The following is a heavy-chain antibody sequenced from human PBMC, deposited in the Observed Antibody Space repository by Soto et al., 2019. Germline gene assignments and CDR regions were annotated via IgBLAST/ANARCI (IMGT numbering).Heavy chain of an antibody. Sequence: ASVKVSCKASGYTFTSFYMHWVRQAPGQGLEWMGIINPSAGTTSYAQKFQGRVTMTRDTSTSTVYMELSSLRSEDTAVYYCARVRRNTGTTQDNWFDPWGQGTLVTV. D-gene: IGHD1-7*01. CDR2: INPSAGTT. V-gene: IGHV1-46*01. CDR3: ARVRRNTGTTQDNWFDP. CDR1: GYTFTSFY. J-gene: IGHJ5*02.